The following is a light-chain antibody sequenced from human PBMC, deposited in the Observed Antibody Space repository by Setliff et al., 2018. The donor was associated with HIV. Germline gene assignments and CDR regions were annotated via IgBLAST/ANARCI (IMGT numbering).Light chain of an antibody. J-gene: IGLJ1*01. V-gene: IGLV2-14*03. Sequence: QSALTQPASVSGSPGQSITISCTGTSSDVGGYNYVSWYQQHPGKAPKLMIYDVSNRPSGVSNRFSGSESGNTASLTISGLQAEDEADYYCSSYTSSSSYVFGTGTKVTV. CDR3: SSYTSSSSYV. CDR2: DVS. CDR1: SSDVGGYNY.